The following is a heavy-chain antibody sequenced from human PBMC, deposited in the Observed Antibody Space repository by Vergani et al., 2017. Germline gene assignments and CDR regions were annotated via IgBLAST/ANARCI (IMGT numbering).Heavy chain of an antibody. V-gene: IGHV3-30-3*01. D-gene: IGHD2-21*02. Sequence: QVQLVESGGGVVQPGRSLRLSCAASGFTFSSYAMHWVRQAPGKGLEWVAVISYDGSNKYYADSVKGRFTISRDNSKHTLYLQMNSLRAEDTAVYYCARLVVTASTLDAFDIWGQGTMVTVSS. CDR2: ISYDGSNK. J-gene: IGHJ3*02. CDR3: ARLVVTASTLDAFDI. CDR1: GFTFSSYA.